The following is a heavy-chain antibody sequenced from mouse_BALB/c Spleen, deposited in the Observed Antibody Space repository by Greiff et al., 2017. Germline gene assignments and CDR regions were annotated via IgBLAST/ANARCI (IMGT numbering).Heavy chain of an antibody. CDR1: GYAFSSSW. CDR2: IYPGDGDT. V-gene: IGHV1-82*01. CDR3: ARSYYGSSPDV. D-gene: IGHD1-1*01. Sequence: VQLQQSGPELVKPGASVKISCKASGYAFSSSWMNWVKQRPGQGLEWIGRIYPGDGDTNYNGKFKGKATLTADKSSSTAYMQLSSLTSVDSAVYFCARSYYGSSPDVWGAGTTVTVSS. J-gene: IGHJ1*01.